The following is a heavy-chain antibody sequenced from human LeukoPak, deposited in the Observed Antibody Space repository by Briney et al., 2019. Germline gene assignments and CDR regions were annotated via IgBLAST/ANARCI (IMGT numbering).Heavy chain of an antibody. V-gene: IGHV4-39*01. CDR3: ARQWYSSGWYGD. CDR1: SGPISSSPYY. D-gene: IGHD6-19*01. Sequence: PSETLSLTCSVSSGPISSSPYYWGWIRQSPGKGLEWIGNIYYSGSTHYNPSLKSRLTISVDTSKNLFSLKLTSVTAADTAIYYCARQWYSSGWYGDWGQGILVTVSS. J-gene: IGHJ4*02. CDR2: IYYSGST.